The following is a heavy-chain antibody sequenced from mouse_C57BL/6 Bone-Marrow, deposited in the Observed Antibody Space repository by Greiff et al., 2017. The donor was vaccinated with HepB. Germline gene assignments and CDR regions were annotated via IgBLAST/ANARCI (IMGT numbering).Heavy chain of an antibody. V-gene: IGHV5-4*01. CDR2: ISDGGSYT. CDR3: ARDRDYYGSSYGAY. J-gene: IGHJ3*01. D-gene: IGHD1-1*01. Sequence: EVQGVESGGGLVKPGGSLKLSCAASGFTFSSYAMSWVRQTPEKRLEWVATISDGGSYTYYPDNVKGRFTISRDNAKNNLYLQMSHLKSEDTAMYYCARDRDYYGSSYGAYWGQGTLVTVSA. CDR1: GFTFSSYA.